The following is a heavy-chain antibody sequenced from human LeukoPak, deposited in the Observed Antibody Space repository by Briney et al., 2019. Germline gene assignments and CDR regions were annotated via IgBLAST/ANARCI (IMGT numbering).Heavy chain of an antibody. CDR3: ARGRIAKIVVVHSFHYGMDV. V-gene: IGHV4-34*01. Sequence: SETLSLTCDVFGGSFTDYFWAWIRQSPGKGLEWIGEINDYTGNANYNPSLNSRVTISLEKSKNQFSLELRSVTAADTAVYYCARGRIAKIVVVHSFHYGMDVWGQGTTVTVSS. CDR1: GGSFTDYF. J-gene: IGHJ6*02. CDR2: INDYTGNA. D-gene: IGHD3-22*01.